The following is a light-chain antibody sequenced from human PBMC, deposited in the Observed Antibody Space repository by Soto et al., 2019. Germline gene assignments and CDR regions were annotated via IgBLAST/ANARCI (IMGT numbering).Light chain of an antibody. J-gene: IGKJ1*01. CDR1: QNIDMY. CDR3: QQYNSYSRT. Sequence: DILLTQSPSSLSASVGDRVTITCRASQNIDMYLSWYQQTPGRAPKLLIYAASTLQSGVPSRFSGSGSGTEFTLTISSLQPDDFATYYCQQYNSYSRTFGQGTKVDIK. CDR2: AAS. V-gene: IGKV1-9*01.